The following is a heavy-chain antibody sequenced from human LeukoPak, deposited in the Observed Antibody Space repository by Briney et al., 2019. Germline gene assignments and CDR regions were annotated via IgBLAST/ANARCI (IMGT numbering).Heavy chain of an antibody. Sequence: PGGSLRPSCAASGFTFSSYSMNWVRQAPGKGLEWVSSISSSSSYIYYADSVKGRFTISRDNAKNSLYLQMNSLRAEDTAVYYCARDRLLASYYGSGSYWFDPWGQGTLVTVSS. V-gene: IGHV3-21*01. J-gene: IGHJ5*02. D-gene: IGHD3-10*01. CDR1: GFTFSSYS. CDR2: ISSSSSYI. CDR3: ARDRLLASYYGSGSYWFDP.